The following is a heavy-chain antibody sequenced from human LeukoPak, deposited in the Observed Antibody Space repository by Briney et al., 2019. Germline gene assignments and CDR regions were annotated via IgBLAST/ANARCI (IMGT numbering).Heavy chain of an antibody. Sequence: SETLSLTCAVYGGSFSGYYWSWIRQPPGKGLEWIGEINHSGSTNYNPSLKNRVTISVDTSKNQFSLKLSSVTAADTAVYYCARALSSWVFDYWGQGTPVTVSS. D-gene: IGHD3-16*01. CDR2: INHSGST. CDR1: GGSFSGYY. CDR3: ARALSSWVFDY. J-gene: IGHJ4*02. V-gene: IGHV4-34*01.